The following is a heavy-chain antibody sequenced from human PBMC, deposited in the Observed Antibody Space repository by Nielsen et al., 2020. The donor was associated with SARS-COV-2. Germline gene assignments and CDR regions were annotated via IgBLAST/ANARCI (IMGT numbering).Heavy chain of an antibody. J-gene: IGHJ1*01. V-gene: IGHV1-69*01. CDR3: ARGIFYCSSTSCYTAYFQH. Sequence: WVRQAPGQGLEWMGGIIPIFDTANYAQKFQGRVTITADESTSTAYMELSSLRSEDTAVYYCARGIFYCSSTSCYTAYFQHWGQGTLVTVSS. CDR2: IIPIFDTA. D-gene: IGHD2-2*02.